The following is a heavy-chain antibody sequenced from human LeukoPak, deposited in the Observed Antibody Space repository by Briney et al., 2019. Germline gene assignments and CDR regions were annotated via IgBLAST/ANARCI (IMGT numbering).Heavy chain of an antibody. CDR2: IYSGGST. CDR1: GFTVSSNY. D-gene: IGHD6-19*01. J-gene: IGHJ4*01. CDR3: ARGYSSGWYGCPFDY. V-gene: IGHV3-53*01. Sequence: GGSVTLFCAASGFTVSSNYMSWVRPAPGKGLEWVSVIYSGGSTYYADSVKGRFTISRDNSKNTLYLQMNSLRAEDTAVYYCARGYSSGWYGCPFDYWGHEPVDTVSS.